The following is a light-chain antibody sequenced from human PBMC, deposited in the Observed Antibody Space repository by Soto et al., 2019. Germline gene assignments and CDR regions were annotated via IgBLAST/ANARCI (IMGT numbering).Light chain of an antibody. J-gene: IGKJ5*01. V-gene: IGKV3D-20*02. CDR1: PSFTSGY. Sequence: EIVLTQSPGNLSLSPGERATVPCRASPSFTSGYLAWYQQRPGQAPRLLVYGASGRATGIPDRFGGSGSGTDFTLTISSLEPEDFAVYYCQQRSNRPPGITFGQGTRLEIK. CDR3: QQRSNRPPGIT. CDR2: GAS.